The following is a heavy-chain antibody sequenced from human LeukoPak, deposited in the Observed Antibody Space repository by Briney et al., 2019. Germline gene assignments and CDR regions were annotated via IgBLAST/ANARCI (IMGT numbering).Heavy chain of an antibody. CDR1: GFTFSDYY. CDR2: TRSSAITI. J-gene: IGHJ3*02. CDR3: PSGSYSTLPHDAFHI. Sequence: AGFLRLSCAASGFTFSDYYISWIRQSPGKGPDCVSYTRSSAITIYYADSVTGRFNISRDNGKNSLYPQINSLRAEETAVYYCPSGSYSTLPHDAFHIWGQGTMVTASS. V-gene: IGHV3-11*04. D-gene: IGHD3-10*01.